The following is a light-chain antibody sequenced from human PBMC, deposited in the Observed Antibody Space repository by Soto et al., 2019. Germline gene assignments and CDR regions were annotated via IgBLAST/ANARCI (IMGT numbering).Light chain of an antibody. Sequence: DIQMTHSPYSLSASVGDRITITSRARQDIRYYLAWFQKKPGKAPKSLIYEASTLHPGVPSKFNGSGSGTDFTLTISSLPPEDFATYYCQQYVKYPRTFGQGTTVEIK. V-gene: IGKV1-16*02. J-gene: IGKJ1*01. CDR2: EAS. CDR1: QDIRYY. CDR3: QQYVKYPRT.